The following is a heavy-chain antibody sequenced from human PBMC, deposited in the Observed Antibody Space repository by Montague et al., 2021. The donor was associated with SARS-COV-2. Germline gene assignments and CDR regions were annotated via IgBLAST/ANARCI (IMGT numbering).Heavy chain of an antibody. V-gene: IGHV3-7*01. CDR2: IKQDGSEK. CDR3: ARDFYGSGSSYYYYGMDV. J-gene: IGHJ6*02. D-gene: IGHD3-10*01. CDR1: GFTFSSYW. Sequence: SLRLSCAASGFTFSSYWMSWVRQAPRKGLEWVANIKQDGSEKYYVDSVKGRFTISRDNAKNSLYLQMNSPRAEDTAVYYCARDFYGSGSSYYYYGMDVWGQGTTVTVSS.